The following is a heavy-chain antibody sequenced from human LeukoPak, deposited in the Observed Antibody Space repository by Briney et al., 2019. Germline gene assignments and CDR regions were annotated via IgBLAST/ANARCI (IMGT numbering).Heavy chain of an antibody. CDR1: GYTLTDNH. V-gene: IGHV1-2*02. D-gene: IGHD1-26*01. Sequence: GASVKVSCKASGYTLTDNHLYWVRQASGQGLEWMGWIDPNSGVTNFAQNFQGRLTMTTDTSINTAYMELSRLTSDDTTVYYCARELGINAFDVWGQGTLVTVSS. J-gene: IGHJ3*01. CDR3: ARELGINAFDV. CDR2: IDPNSGVT.